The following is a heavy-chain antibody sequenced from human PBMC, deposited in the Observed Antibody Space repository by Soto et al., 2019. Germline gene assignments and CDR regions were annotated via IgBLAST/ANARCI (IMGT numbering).Heavy chain of an antibody. J-gene: IGHJ4*02. CDR2: IFPTGNT. CDR3: ARGSLGPEY. CDR1: SGSLSNYY. D-gene: IGHD1-26*01. Sequence: PSETLSLTCTVSSGSLSNYYWSWIRQPAGKGLEWIGRIFPTGNTDYNPSLRSRVTMSVDTSKNQFSLKLNSVTAADTAVYYCARGSLGPEYCGPGTLVTVSS. V-gene: IGHV4-4*07.